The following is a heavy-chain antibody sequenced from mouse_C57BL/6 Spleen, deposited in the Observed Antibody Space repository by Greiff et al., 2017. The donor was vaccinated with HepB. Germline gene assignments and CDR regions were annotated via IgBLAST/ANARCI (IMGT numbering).Heavy chain of an antibody. Sequence: EVQLVESGGGLVKPGGSLKLSCAASGFTFSSYTMSWVRQTPEKRLEWVATISGGGGNTYYPDSVKGRFTISRDNAKNTLYLQMSSLRSEDTALYYCARYYYGSSYDWFAYWGQGTLVTVSA. CDR1: GFTFSSYT. CDR2: ISGGGGNT. D-gene: IGHD1-1*01. CDR3: ARYYYGSSYDWFAY. V-gene: IGHV5-9*01. J-gene: IGHJ3*01.